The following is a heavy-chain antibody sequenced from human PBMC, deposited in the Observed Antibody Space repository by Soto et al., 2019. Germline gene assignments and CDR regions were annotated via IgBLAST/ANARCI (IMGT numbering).Heavy chain of an antibody. CDR1: GFTFSSYW. CDR3: ARGGSELGYCSGGSCSDPASHYYMDV. CDR2: IKQDGSEK. V-gene: IGHV3-7*01. Sequence: GGSLRLSCAASGFTFSSYWMSWVRQAPGKGLEWVANIKQDGSEKYYVDSVKGRFTISRDNAKNSLYLQMNSLRAEDTAVYYCARGGSELGYCSGGSCSDPASHYYMDVWGKGTTVTVSS. J-gene: IGHJ6*03. D-gene: IGHD2-15*01.